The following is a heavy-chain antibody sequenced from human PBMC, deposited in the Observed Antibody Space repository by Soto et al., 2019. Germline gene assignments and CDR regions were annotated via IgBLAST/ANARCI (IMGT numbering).Heavy chain of an antibody. CDR3: AKDGDIPFDYYYGMDV. CDR2: ISYDGSNK. Sequence: QVQLVESGGGVVQPGRSLRLSCAASGFTFSSYGMHWVRQAPGKGLEWVAVISYDGSNKYYADSVKGRFTISRDNSKNPLYLQMNSLRAEDTAVYYCAKDGDIPFDYYYGMDVWGQGTTVTVSS. V-gene: IGHV3-30*18. D-gene: IGHD2-2*02. J-gene: IGHJ6*02. CDR1: GFTFSSYG.